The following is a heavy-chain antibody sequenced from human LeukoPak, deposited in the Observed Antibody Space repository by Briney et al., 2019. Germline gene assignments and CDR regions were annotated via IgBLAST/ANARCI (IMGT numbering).Heavy chain of an antibody. CDR1: GGSISSGGYY. D-gene: IGHD2-2*01. J-gene: IGHJ2*01. V-gene: IGHV4-30-2*01. Sequence: PSETLSLTCAVSGGSISSGGYYWSWIRQPPGKGLEWIGYIYHSGSTYYNPSLKSRVIISVDRSKNQFSLKLSSVTAADTAVYYCARGWCSTGCYSRWYFDLWGRGTLVTVSS. CDR2: IYHSGST. CDR3: ARGWCSTGCYSRWYFDL.